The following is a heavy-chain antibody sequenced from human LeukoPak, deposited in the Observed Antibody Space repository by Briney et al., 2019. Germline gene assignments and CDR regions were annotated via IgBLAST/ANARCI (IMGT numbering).Heavy chain of an antibody. D-gene: IGHD1-26*01. CDR2: ISYDGSNK. CDR1: GFTFSSYG. CDR3: AKPTVGATTYYFDY. Sequence: GGSLRLSCAASGFTFSSYGMHWVRQAPGKGLEWVAVISYDGSNKYYADSVKGRFTISRDNSKNTLYLQMNSLRAEGTAVYYCAKPTVGATTYYFDYWGQGTLVTVSS. V-gene: IGHV3-30*18. J-gene: IGHJ4*02.